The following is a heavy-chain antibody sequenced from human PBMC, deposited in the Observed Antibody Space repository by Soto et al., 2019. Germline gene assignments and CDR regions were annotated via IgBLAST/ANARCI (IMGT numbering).Heavy chain of an antibody. CDR3: ARVVPNYYDILTGHYYYYGMDV. CDR1: GFTVSSNY. D-gene: IGHD3-9*01. V-gene: IGHV3-53*01. Sequence: PGGSLRLSCAASGFTVSSNYMSWVRQAPGKGLEWVSVIYSGGSTYYADSVKGRFTISRDNSKNTLYLQMNSLRAEDTAVYYCARVVPNYYDILTGHYYYYGMDVWGQGTTVTVSS. J-gene: IGHJ6*01. CDR2: IYSGGST.